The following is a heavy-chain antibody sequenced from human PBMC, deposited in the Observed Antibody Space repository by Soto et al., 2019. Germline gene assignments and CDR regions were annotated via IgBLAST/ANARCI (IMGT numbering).Heavy chain of an antibody. D-gene: IGHD3-10*01. CDR3: ARAPRGNYGYPSYFDY. CDR1: GGSIISGDYY. J-gene: IGHJ4*02. Sequence: SETLSLTCTVSGGSIISGDYYWSWIRQPPGKGLEWIGYIYYSGSTYYNPSLKSRVTISVDTSKNQFSLKLSSVTAADTAVYYCARAPRGNYGYPSYFDYWGQGTLVTVSS. CDR2: IYYSGST. V-gene: IGHV4-30-4*02.